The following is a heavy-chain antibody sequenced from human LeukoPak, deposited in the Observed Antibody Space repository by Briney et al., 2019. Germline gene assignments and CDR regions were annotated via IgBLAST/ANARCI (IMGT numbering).Heavy chain of an antibody. CDR1: GFTFSSYS. J-gene: IGHJ4*02. CDR2: ISSSSSYI. Sequence: GGSLRLSCAASGFTFSSYSMNWVRQAPGKGLEWVSSISSSSSYIYYADSVKGRFTISRDNAKNSLYLQMDSLRAEDTAVYYCARDQVPFGGVIVRPPALWGQGTLVTVSS. D-gene: IGHD3-16*02. V-gene: IGHV3-21*01. CDR3: ARDQVPFGGVIVRPPAL.